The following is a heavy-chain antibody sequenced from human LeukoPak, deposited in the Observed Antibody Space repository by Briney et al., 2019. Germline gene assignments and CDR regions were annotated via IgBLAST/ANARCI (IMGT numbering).Heavy chain of an antibody. Sequence: GGSLRLSCAASGFTFSSYSTNWVRQAPGKGLEWVSSISSSSSYIYYADSVKGRFTISRDNAKNSLYLQMNSLRAEDTAVYYCARSYDYSWVYYYYGMDVWGQGTTVTVSS. CDR1: GFTFSSYS. V-gene: IGHV3-21*01. CDR2: ISSSSSYI. CDR3: ARSYDYSWVYYYYGMDV. J-gene: IGHJ6*02. D-gene: IGHD4-11*01.